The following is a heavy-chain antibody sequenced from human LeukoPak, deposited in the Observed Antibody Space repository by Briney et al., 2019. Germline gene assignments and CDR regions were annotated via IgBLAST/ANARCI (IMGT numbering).Heavy chain of an antibody. CDR2: ISSAGGYI. V-gene: IGHV3-21*01. D-gene: IGHD2-2*01. J-gene: IGHJ4*02. CDR1: GFTFSSYT. CDR3: AREIVSSNSFDN. Sequence: GGSLRLSCAASGFTFSSYTLNWVRQAPGKGLEWVSSISSAGGYIYYADSVKGRFTISRDNAKNSLYLQMNSLRAVDTAVYFCAREIVSSNSFDNWGQGTLVTVSS.